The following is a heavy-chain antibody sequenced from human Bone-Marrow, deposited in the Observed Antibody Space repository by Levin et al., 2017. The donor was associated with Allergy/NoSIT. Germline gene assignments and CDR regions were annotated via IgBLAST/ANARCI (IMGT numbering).Heavy chain of an antibody. CDR3: ARDLTPLPFYYGSGSYYEYNWFDP. V-gene: IGHV1-2*02. Sequence: GESLKISCKASGYTFTGYYMHWVRQAPGQGLEWMGWINPNSGGTNYAQKFQGRVTMTRDTSISTAYMELSRLRSDDTAVYYCARDLTPLPFYYGSGSYYEYNWFDPWGQGTLVTVSS. D-gene: IGHD3-10*01. CDR1: GYTFTGYY. CDR2: INPNSGGT. J-gene: IGHJ5*02.